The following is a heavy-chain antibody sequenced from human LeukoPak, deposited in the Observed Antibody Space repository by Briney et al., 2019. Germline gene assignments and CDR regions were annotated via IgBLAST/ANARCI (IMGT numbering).Heavy chain of an antibody. CDR1: GFTVSSNY. CDR2: IYSGGST. V-gene: IGHV3-53*05. Sequence: PGGSLRLSCAASGFTVSSNYMSWVRQAPGKGLEWVSVIYSGGSTHYADSVKGRFTISRDNSKNTLYLQMGSLRAEDMAVYYCARDAGYVRFDFWGQGTLATVSS. D-gene: IGHD5-18*01. CDR3: ARDAGYVRFDF. J-gene: IGHJ4*02.